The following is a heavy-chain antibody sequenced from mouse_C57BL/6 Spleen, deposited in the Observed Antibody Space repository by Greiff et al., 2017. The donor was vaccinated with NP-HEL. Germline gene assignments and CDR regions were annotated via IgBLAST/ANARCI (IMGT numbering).Heavy chain of an antibody. CDR2: ISSGGSYT. CDR1: GFTFSSYG. D-gene: IGHD1-1*01. CDR3: ARRDYYDY. J-gene: IGHJ2*01. V-gene: IGHV5-6*02. Sequence: VKLVESGGDLVKPGGSLKLSCAASGFTFSSYGMSWVRQTPDTRLEWVATISSGGSYTYYPDSVKGRFTISRDNAKNTLYLRMSSLKSEDTAMYYCARRDYYDYWGQGTTLTVSS.